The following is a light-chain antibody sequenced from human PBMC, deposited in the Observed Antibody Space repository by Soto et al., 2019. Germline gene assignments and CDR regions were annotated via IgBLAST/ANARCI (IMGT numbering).Light chain of an antibody. J-gene: IGLJ1*01. CDR3: QSYDNSLSVDV. CDR1: RSNIGAGYD. Sequence: QSVLTQTPSVSGAPGQRISISCTGNRSNIGAGYDVDWYQQLPGTAPKLLIYGNNNRPSGVPDRFSASKSGASASLAVTGLQAEDEADYYCQSYDNSLSVDVFGTGTKLTVL. V-gene: IGLV1-40*01. CDR2: GNN.